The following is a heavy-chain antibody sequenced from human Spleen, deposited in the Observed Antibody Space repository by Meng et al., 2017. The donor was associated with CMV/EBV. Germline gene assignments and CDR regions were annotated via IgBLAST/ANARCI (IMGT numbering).Heavy chain of an antibody. CDR3: ARDPLDSTIFAAGGDYFDY. D-gene: IGHD3-9*01. V-gene: IGHV1-46*01. Sequence: CSNHNIHWVRQARGLGLEWLGLIRRTGGDKNDTQKAQERVTITTITSTTTVYMELRSLISENTAVYYCARDPLDSTIFAAGGDYFDYWGQGTLVTVSS. CDR1: CSNHN. CDR2: IRRTGGDK. J-gene: IGHJ4*02.